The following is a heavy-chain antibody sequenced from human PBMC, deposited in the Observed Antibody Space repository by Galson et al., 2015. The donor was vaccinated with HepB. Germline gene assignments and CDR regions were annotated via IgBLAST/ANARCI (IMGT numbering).Heavy chain of an antibody. J-gene: IGHJ4*02. CDR2: ISGSGGST. D-gene: IGHD4-23*01. CDR1: GFTFSSYA. V-gene: IGHV3-23*01. Sequence: SLRLSCAASGFTFSSYAMSWVRQAPGKGLEWVSAISGSGGSTYYADSVKGRFTISRDNSKNTLYLQMNSLRAEDTAVYYCAKGGVYGGLGFDYWGQGTLVTVSS. CDR3: AKGGVYGGLGFDY.